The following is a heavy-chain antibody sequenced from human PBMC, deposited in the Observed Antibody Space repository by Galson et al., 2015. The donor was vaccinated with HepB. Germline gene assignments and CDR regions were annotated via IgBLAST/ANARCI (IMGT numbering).Heavy chain of an antibody. Sequence: SLRLSCAASGFPFSSYSMSWVRQAPGKGLDWVAVVAHDGTLQYYADSVRGRFIISRDNAQNTMSLQMDRLRVEDSSVYYCARARWLRLRPFDSWGQGTQVTVSS. D-gene: IGHD5-12*01. CDR3: ARARWLRLRPFDS. J-gene: IGHJ4*02. CDR1: GFPFSSYS. CDR2: VAHDGTLQ. V-gene: IGHV3-30*04.